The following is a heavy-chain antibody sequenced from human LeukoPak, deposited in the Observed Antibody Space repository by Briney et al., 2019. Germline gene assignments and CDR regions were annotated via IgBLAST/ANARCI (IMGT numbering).Heavy chain of an antibody. CDR3: ARDNFGGGTVTAKYYLDY. Sequence: SETLSLTCTVSGGSISSYYWSWIRQPAGKGLEWIGRIYTSGSTNYNPSLKSRVTMSEDTSKNQFSLKLSSVTAADTAVYYCARDNFGGGTVTAKYYLDYWAREPWSPSPQ. J-gene: IGHJ4*02. CDR2: IYTSGST. V-gene: IGHV4-4*07. CDR1: GGSISSYY. D-gene: IGHD4-17*01.